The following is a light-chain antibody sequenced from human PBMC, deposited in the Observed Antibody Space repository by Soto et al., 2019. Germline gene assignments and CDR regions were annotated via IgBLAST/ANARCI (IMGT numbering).Light chain of an antibody. Sequence: EIVLTQSPGTLSLSPGERATLSCRASQSVSSSYLAWYQQKPGQAPRLLIYGASSRATGIPDRFSGSGSGTDFTFTISRLEPEDLAVYYCPQYGSSPWAFGQGTKVEIK. V-gene: IGKV3-20*01. CDR3: PQYGSSPWA. CDR1: QSVSSSY. J-gene: IGKJ1*01. CDR2: GAS.